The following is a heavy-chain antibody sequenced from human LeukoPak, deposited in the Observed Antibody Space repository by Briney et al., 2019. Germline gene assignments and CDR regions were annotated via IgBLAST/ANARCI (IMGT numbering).Heavy chain of an antibody. Sequence: GGSLRPSCAASGFIFSSYGMHWVRQAPGKGLEWVTVIWYDGSNKYYADSVKGRFTISRDNSKNTLYLQMNSLRAEDTAVYYCARDLSQATTAYFDYWGQGTLVTVSS. D-gene: IGHD1-26*01. V-gene: IGHV3-33*01. CDR2: IWYDGSNK. CDR3: ARDLSQATTAYFDY. CDR1: GFIFSSYG. J-gene: IGHJ4*02.